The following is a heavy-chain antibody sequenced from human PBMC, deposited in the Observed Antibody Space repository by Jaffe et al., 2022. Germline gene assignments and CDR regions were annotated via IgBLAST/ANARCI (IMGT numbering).Heavy chain of an antibody. CDR1: GFTVSSNY. CDR3: ARDHSDSSGYSPFDAFDI. Sequence: EVQLVESGGGLVQPGGSLRLSCAASGFTVSSNYMSWVRQAPGKGLEWVSVIYSGGSTYYADSVKGRFTISRDNSKNTLYLQMNSLRAEDTAVYYCARDHSDSSGYSPFDAFDIWGQGTMVTVSS. D-gene: IGHD3-22*01. CDR2: IYSGGST. J-gene: IGHJ3*02. V-gene: IGHV3-66*02.